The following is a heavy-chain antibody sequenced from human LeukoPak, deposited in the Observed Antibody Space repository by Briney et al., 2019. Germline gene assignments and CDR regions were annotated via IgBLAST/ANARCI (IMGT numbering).Heavy chain of an antibody. V-gene: IGHV1-8*01. D-gene: IGHD2-15*01. CDR2: MNPNSGNT. J-gene: IGHJ6*03. CDR3: ARVGYCSGGSCHTKPYYYYYMDV. CDR1: GYTFTSYD. Sequence: EASVKVSCKASGYTFTSYDINWVRQATGQGLDWMGWMNPNSGNTGYAQKFQGRVTMTRNTSITTAYMELSSLISEDTAVYYCARVGYCSGGSCHTKPYYYYYMDVWGKGATVTVSS.